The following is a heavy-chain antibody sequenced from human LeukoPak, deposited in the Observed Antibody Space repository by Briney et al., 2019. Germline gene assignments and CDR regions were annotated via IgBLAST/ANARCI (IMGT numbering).Heavy chain of an antibody. V-gene: IGHV1-69*13. CDR3: AREGSPGLWFDP. Sequence: ASVKVSCKASGGTFSSYAISWVRQAPGQGLEWMGGIIPIFGTANYAQKFQGRVTITADESTSTAYMELSSLRSEDTAVYYCAREGSPGLWFDPWGQGTLVTVS. CDR1: GGTFSSYA. CDR2: IIPIFGTA. J-gene: IGHJ5*02. D-gene: IGHD2-15*01.